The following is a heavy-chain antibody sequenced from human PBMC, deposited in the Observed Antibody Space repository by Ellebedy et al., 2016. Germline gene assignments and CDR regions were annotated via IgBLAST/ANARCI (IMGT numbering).Heavy chain of an antibody. CDR2: INGDGIGT. V-gene: IGHV3-74*01. Sequence: GESLKISCAASGFTFSHYWMHWVRQAPGKGLVWVSRINGDGIGTAYADSVKGRFTISRDNAKTTLYLQMNSLSAEDTAVYYCVREGLYCSGGSCYSATFDIWGQGTMVTVSS. D-gene: IGHD2-15*01. J-gene: IGHJ3*02. CDR3: VREGLYCSGGSCYSATFDI. CDR1: GFTFSHYW.